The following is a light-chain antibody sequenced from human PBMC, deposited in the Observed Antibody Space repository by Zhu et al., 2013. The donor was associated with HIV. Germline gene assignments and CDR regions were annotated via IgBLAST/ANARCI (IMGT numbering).Light chain of an antibody. CDR2: ANS. V-gene: IGLV1-40*01. Sequence: QSVLTQPPSVSGAPGQRVTISCTGSSSNIGRVMMYTGTSSSRTAPKLLIYANSNRPSGVPDRFSGSKSGTSASLAITGLQAEDEADYYCQSYDSTLSDVVFGGGTKLTVL. CDR1: SSNIGRVM. J-gene: IGLJ2*01. CDR3: QSYDSTLSDVV.